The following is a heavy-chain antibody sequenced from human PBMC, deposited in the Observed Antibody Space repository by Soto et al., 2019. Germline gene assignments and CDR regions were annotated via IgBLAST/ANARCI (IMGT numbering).Heavy chain of an antibody. CDR2: INHSGST. D-gene: IGHD3-3*01. CDR3: ARGLRFLDY. Sequence: SETLSLTCAVYGGSFSGYYWSWIRQPPGKGLEWIGEINHSGSTNYNPSLKSRVTISVDTSKNQFSLKLSSVAAADTAVYYCARGLRFLDYWGQGTLVTSPQ. V-gene: IGHV4-34*01. J-gene: IGHJ4*02. CDR1: GGSFSGYY.